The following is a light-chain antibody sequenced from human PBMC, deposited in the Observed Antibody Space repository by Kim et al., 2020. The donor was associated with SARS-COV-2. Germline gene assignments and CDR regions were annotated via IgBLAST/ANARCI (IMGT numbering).Light chain of an antibody. Sequence: DIQMTQSPSSLSASVGDRVTITCRASQSISSYLNWYQQKPGKAPKLLIYAASTLQSGVPSRFSGSGSGTDFTLTISSLQPDDFATYYCQQSYSTLWTFGQGTKLEI. CDR3: QQSYSTLWT. V-gene: IGKV1-39*01. CDR2: AAS. CDR1: QSISSY. J-gene: IGKJ1*01.